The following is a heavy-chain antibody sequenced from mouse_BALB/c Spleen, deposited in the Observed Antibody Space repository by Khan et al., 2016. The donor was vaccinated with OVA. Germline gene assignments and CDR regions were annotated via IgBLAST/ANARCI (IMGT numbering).Heavy chain of an antibody. V-gene: IGHV2-2*03. Sequence: QVQLKESGPGLVQPSQSLSITCTVSGFSLTNYGVHWVRQSPGKGLEWLGVIWSGGSTDYNAAFISRLSISKDNSKSQVFFKMNSLQSNDSTIYYCARNYDYGEGLAYWGQGTLVTVSA. CDR3: ARNYDYGEGLAY. CDR1: GFSLTNYG. J-gene: IGHJ3*01. CDR2: IWSGGST. D-gene: IGHD2-4*01.